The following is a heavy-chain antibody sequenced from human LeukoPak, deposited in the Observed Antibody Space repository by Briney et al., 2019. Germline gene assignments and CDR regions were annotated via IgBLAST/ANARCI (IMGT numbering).Heavy chain of an antibody. V-gene: IGHV1-2*06. CDR2: INPNSGGT. CDR1: GYTFTGYY. Sequence: ASVKVSCKPSGYTFTGYYMHWVRQAPGQGLEWMGRINPNSGGTNYAQKFQGRVTMTRDTSISTAYMELSRLRSDETAVYYCARVSEVAMVVTQVLLGYWGQGTLVTVSS. J-gene: IGHJ4*02. CDR3: ARVSEVAMVVTQVLLGY. D-gene: IGHD4-23*01.